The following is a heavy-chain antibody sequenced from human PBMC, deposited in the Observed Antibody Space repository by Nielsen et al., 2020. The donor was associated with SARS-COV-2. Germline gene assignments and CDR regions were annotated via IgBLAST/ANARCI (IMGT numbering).Heavy chain of an antibody. D-gene: IGHD3-16*02. V-gene: IGHV1-69*06. Sequence: SVKVSCKASGATFSNYTITWVRQAPGQGLEWMGGVIPIFGTPKYAQKFLGRVTITADKSTNTAYMELTSLRSEDTAVYYCASQRVRGGSYLYVDSWGQGTLVTVSS. J-gene: IGHJ5*01. CDR2: VIPIFGTP. CDR1: GATFSNYT. CDR3: ASQRVRGGSYLYVDS.